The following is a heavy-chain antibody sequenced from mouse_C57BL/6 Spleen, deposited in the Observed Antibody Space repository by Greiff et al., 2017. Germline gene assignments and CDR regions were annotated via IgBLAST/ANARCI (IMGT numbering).Heavy chain of an antibody. CDR1: GFTFSSYG. Sequence: EVKLMESGGDLVKPGGSLKLSCAASGFTFSSYGMSWVRQTPDKRLEWVATISSGGSYTYYPDSVKGRVTISRDNAKNTLYLQMSSLKSEDTAMYYCARHDDGYYGYWGQGTTLTVSS. J-gene: IGHJ2*01. V-gene: IGHV5-6*01. D-gene: IGHD2-3*01. CDR2: ISSGGSYT. CDR3: ARHDDGYYGY.